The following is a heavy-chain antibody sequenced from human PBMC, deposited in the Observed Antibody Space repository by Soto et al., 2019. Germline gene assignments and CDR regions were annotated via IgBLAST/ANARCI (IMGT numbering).Heavy chain of an antibody. CDR2: INPFDGSR. D-gene: IGHD3-10*01. CDR3: SRVDPGKTSPFAQ. V-gene: IGHV1-46*01. J-gene: IGHJ4*02. CDR1: GYIFTSYY. Sequence: ASVKVSCKASGYIFTSYYIHWVRQAPGQGLEWMGWINPFDGSRMFAQSFQGRVTMTRDTSTSTVYMEVSSLRSEDTAVYYCSRVDPGKTSPFAQGGKGILATVP.